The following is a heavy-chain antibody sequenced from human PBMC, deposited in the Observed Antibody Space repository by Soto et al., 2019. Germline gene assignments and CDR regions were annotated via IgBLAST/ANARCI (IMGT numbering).Heavy chain of an antibody. CDR3: ARDRYSGYNSQFDY. CDR1: GYIFNVYY. CDR2: INPNTRGT. V-gene: IGHV1-2*02. J-gene: IGHJ4*02. Sequence: SVKVSCNASGYIFNVYYIHWVRQAPGQGLEWMGWINPNTRGTHSAQRFQGRVTMTRDTSISTAYMELSSLRSDDSAVYYCARDRYSGYNSQFDYWGQGTLVTVSS. D-gene: IGHD5-12*01.